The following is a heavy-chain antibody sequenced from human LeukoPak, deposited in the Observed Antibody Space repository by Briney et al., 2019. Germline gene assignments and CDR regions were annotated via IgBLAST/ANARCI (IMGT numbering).Heavy chain of an antibody. V-gene: IGHV1-69*01. Sequence: SVKVSCKASGGTFSSYAISWVRQAPGQGLEWMGGIIPIFGTANYAQKFQGRATITADESTSTAYMELSSLRSEDTAVYYCARDSDYYYGSGSYYRGVYWGQGTLVTVSS. CDR2: IIPIFGTA. CDR3: ARDSDYYYGSGSYYRGVY. CDR1: GGTFSSYA. D-gene: IGHD3-10*01. J-gene: IGHJ4*02.